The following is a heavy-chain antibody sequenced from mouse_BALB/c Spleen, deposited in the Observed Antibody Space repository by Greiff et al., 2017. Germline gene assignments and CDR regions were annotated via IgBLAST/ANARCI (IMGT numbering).Heavy chain of an antibody. CDR2: LNPSNGGT. CDR1: GYTFTSYY. D-gene: IGHD1-1*01. CDR3: TRRDGSSYEFAY. Sequence: QVQLKQSGAELVKPGASVKLSCKASGYTFTSYYMYWVKQRPGQGLEWIGELNPSNGGTNFNEKFKSKATLTVDKSSSTAYMQLSSLTSEDSAVYYCTRRDGSSYEFAYWGQGTLVTGSA. V-gene: IGHV1S81*02. J-gene: IGHJ3*01.